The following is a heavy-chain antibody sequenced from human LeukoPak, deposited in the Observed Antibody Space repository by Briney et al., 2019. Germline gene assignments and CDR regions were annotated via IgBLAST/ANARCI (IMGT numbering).Heavy chain of an antibody. D-gene: IGHD1-26*01. V-gene: IGHV4-39*07. CDR1: GGSISTGGYY. J-gene: IGHJ4*02. CDR2: IYYSGST. CDR3: ARDRSEGYSGSYLDY. Sequence: SETLSLTCTVYGGSISTGGYYWSWIRQLPGEGLEWIGSIYYSGSTYYNPSLKSRVTISVDTSKNQFSLKLSSVTAADTAVYYCARDRSEGYSGSYLDYWGQGTLVTVSS.